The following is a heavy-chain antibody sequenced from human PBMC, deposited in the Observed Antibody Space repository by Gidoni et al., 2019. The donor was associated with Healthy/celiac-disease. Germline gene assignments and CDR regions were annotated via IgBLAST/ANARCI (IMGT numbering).Heavy chain of an antibody. J-gene: IGHJ4*02. V-gene: IGHV3-48*03. CDR2: ISSSGSTI. CDR1: GFPFSSYE. Sequence: EVQLVESGGGLVQPGGSLRLSCAASGFPFSSYEMNWVRQAPGKGLEWVSYISSSGSTIYYADSVKGRFTISRDNAKNSLYLQMNSLRAEDTAVYYCATASSSWKGPDYWGQGTLVTVSS. D-gene: IGHD6-13*01. CDR3: ATASSSWKGPDY.